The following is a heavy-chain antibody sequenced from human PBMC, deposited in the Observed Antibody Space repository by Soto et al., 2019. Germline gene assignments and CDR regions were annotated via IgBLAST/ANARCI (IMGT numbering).Heavy chain of an antibody. J-gene: IGHJ4*02. CDR1: GFTFSSYE. D-gene: IGHD6-13*01. CDR3: ARDLLVRGDY. Sequence: EVQLVESGGGLVQPGGSLRLSCAASGFTFSSYEMNWVRQAPGKGLEWVSYISSSGSTIYYADSVKGRFTISRDNAKNSLYLPMTSLRAEDTAVYYCARDLLVRGDYWGQGTLVTVSS. CDR2: ISSSGSTI. V-gene: IGHV3-48*03.